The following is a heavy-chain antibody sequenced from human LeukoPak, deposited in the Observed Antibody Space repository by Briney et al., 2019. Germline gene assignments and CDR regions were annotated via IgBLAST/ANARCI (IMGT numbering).Heavy chain of an antibody. CDR1: GFTFSSYW. V-gene: IGHV3-7*01. Sequence: GGSLRLSCAASGFTFSSYWMSWVRQAPGKGLEWVANIKQDGSEKYYVDSVKGRFTVSRDNAKNSLYLQMNSLRAEDTAVYYCARGRAIFGVVNVFDYWGQGTLVTVSS. CDR3: ARGRAIFGVVNVFDY. CDR2: IKQDGSEK. D-gene: IGHD3-3*01. J-gene: IGHJ4*02.